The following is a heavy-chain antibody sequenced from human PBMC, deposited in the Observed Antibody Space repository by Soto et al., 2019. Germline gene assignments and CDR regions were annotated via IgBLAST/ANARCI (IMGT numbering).Heavy chain of an antibody. CDR1: GGTFSSYA. Sequence: ASVKVSCKASGGTFSSYAISWVRQAPGQGLEWMGGIIPIFGTANYAQKFQGRVTITADKSTSTAYMELSSLRSEDTAVYYCARLGHDRGQLWPLAAFDIWGQGTMVTVSS. CDR3: ARLGHDRGQLWPLAAFDI. CDR2: IIPIFGTA. J-gene: IGHJ3*02. D-gene: IGHD5-18*01. V-gene: IGHV1-69*06.